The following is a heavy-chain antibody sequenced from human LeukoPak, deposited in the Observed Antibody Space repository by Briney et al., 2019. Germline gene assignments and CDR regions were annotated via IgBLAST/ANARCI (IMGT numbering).Heavy chain of an antibody. CDR3: ARGRHCSGGSCYFDY. CDR1: GFTFGSYA. J-gene: IGHJ4*02. Sequence: PGGSLRLSCAASGFTFGSYAIYWVRQAPGKGLEWVSGISGSGGITYFADSVKGRFTISRDNSKNTVYLQINSLRAEDTALYYCARGRHCSGGSCYFDYWGQGTLVTVSS. D-gene: IGHD2-15*01. V-gene: IGHV3-23*01. CDR2: ISGSGGIT.